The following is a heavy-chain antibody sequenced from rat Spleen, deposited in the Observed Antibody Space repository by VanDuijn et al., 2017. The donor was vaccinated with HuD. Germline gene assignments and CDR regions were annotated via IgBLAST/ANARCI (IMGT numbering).Heavy chain of an antibody. CDR3: TTYSDYATSPFAY. V-gene: IGHV5-31*01. J-gene: IGHJ3*01. CDR1: GFTFKNYW. D-gene: IGHD1-6*01. Sequence: VQLKESGPGLVQPSQTLSLTCTVSGFTFKNYWMTWIRQASGKGLEWVASISNPGGSTFYPDSMKGRFTISRDNANNTLYLQMNSLRSEDTATYYCTTYSDYATSPFAYWGRGALVTVSS. CDR2: ISNPGGST.